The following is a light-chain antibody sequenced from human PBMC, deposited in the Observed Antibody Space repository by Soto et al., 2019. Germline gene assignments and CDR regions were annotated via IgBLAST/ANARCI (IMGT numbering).Light chain of an antibody. V-gene: IGLV2-14*01. CDR1: SSDVGGYNS. CDR2: DVS. J-gene: IGLJ1*01. Sequence: QSVLTQPASVSGSPGLSIAISCTGTSSDVGGYNSVSWYQQHPGKAPKLMIYDVSNRPSGVSNRFSGSKSGNTASLPISGLQAEDEGDYYCRSYTTGGSYVLGTGTKLTVL. CDR3: RSYTTGGSYV.